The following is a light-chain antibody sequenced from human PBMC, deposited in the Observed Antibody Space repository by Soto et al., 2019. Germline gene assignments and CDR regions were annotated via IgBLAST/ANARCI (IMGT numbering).Light chain of an antibody. V-gene: IGKV3-20*01. Sequence: ESVLTQSPGTLSLSPGERATLSCRASQSVITYLAWYQQKPGQAPRLLIYGAYSRATGIPDRFSGSGSGTDFTLTISRLEPEDGAVYYCQQYGSTPLTFGGGTKVEIK. CDR2: GAY. CDR3: QQYGSTPLT. CDR1: QSVITY. J-gene: IGKJ4*01.